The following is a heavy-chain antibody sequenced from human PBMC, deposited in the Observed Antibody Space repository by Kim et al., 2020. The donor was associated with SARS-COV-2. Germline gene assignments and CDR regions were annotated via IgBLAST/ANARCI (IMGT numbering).Heavy chain of an antibody. J-gene: IGHJ4*02. Sequence: SETLSLTCTVSGGSISSYYWSWIRQPPGKGLEWIGYIYYSGSTNYNPSLKSRVTISVDTSKNQFSLKLSSVTAADTAVYYCARGWYYYDSSGYRCGFDYWGQGTLVTVSS. D-gene: IGHD3-22*01. CDR2: IYYSGST. CDR1: GGSISSYY. CDR3: ARGWYYYDSSGYRCGFDY. V-gene: IGHV4-59*01.